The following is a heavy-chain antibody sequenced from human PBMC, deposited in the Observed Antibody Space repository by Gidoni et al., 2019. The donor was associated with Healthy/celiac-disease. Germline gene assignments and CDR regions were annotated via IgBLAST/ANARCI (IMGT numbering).Heavy chain of an antibody. CDR3: ARDLRPGGDYFDY. CDR2: IWYDGSNK. D-gene: IGHD3-16*01. Sequence: QVQLVESGGGVIQPGRSLRLSCAASGFPFSSYGMHWVRQAPGKGLEWVAVIWYDGSNKYYADSVKGRFTISRDNYKNTLYLQMNSLRAEDTAVYYCARDLRPGGDYFDYWGQGTLVTVSS. CDR1: GFPFSSYG. J-gene: IGHJ4*02. V-gene: IGHV3-33*01.